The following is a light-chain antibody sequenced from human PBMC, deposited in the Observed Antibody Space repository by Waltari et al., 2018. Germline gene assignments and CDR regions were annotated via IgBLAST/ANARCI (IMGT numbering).Light chain of an antibody. CDR1: SGHLLNV. J-gene: IGLJ3*02. Sequence: QLVLTQSTSASASLGASVTLTFTRISGHLLNVLAWRQQQPEKGPRYLMKVNSDGSHSKGDKIPDRFSGSSSGAERYLTISSLQSEDEADYYCQTGGHGTWVFGGGTKLTVL. CDR3: QTGGHGTWV. CDR2: VNSDGSH. V-gene: IGLV4-69*01.